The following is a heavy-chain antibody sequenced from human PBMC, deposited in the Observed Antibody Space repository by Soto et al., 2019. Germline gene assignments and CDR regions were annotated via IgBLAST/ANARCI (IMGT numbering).Heavy chain of an antibody. D-gene: IGHD4-17*01. CDR2: IYSGGST. V-gene: IGHV3-66*01. J-gene: IGHJ4*02. Sequence: SLRLSCAASGFTVSSNHMSWVRQAPGKGLEWVSVIYSGGSTYYADSVKGRFTISRDNSKNTLYLQMDSLRAEDTAVYYCARSGPYGDYDYWGQGTLVTVSS. CDR1: GFTVSSNH. CDR3: ARSGPYGDYDY.